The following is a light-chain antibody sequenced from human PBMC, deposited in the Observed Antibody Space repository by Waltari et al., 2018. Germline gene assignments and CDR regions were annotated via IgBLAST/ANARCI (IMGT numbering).Light chain of an antibody. CDR2: KDS. V-gene: IGLV1-47*01. CDR3: AAWDDSLSGPI. Sequence: QSVLTQPPSASVTPGQRVTISCSGSHSNIGSNYVYWYQQLPGTAPKLLIYKDSQRPSGVPDRFAGSKSGTSASLAISGLRSEDEADYYCAAWDDSLSGPIFATGTKVTV. CDR1: HSNIGSNY. J-gene: IGLJ1*01.